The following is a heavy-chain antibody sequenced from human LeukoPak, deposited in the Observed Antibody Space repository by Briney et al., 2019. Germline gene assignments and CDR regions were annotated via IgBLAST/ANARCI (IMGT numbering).Heavy chain of an antibody. CDR3: ARGGFYCGGDCYVDY. CDR2: INHSGST. D-gene: IGHD2-21*02. V-gene: IGHV4-34*01. CDR1: GGSFSPYY. Sequence: SETLSLTCAVYGGSFSPYYWSWIRQPPGKGLGWVGEINHSGSTNYNPSLRSRVTISVDTSKNQFSLKLSSVTAADTAVYYCARGGFYCGGDCYVDYWGQGTLVTVSS. J-gene: IGHJ4*02.